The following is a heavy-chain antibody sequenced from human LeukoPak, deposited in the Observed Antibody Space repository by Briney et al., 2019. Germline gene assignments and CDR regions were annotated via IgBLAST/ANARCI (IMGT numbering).Heavy chain of an antibody. CDR1: GFTVSSNY. CDR3: AKVGYSYGFNYFDY. D-gene: IGHD5-18*01. Sequence: GGSPRLSCAASGFTVSSNYMSWVRQAPGKGLEWVSVIYSGGSTYYADSVKGRFTISRDNSKNTLYLQMNSLRAEDTAVYYCAKVGYSYGFNYFDYWGQGTLVTVSS. J-gene: IGHJ4*02. V-gene: IGHV3-53*01. CDR2: IYSGGST.